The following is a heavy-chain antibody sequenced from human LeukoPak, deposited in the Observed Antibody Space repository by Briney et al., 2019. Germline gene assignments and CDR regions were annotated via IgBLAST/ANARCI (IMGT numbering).Heavy chain of an antibody. J-gene: IGHJ4*02. Sequence: PGGSLRLSCAASGFTFSSYAMSWVRQAPGKGLEWVALISYDGSDKFYADSVKGRFTISRDTSKDTLYLQMHSLRVEDTAVYYCARDLELPDYWGQGTLVTVSS. CDR1: GFTFSSYA. CDR2: ISYDGSDK. V-gene: IGHV3-30*04. D-gene: IGHD1-7*01. CDR3: ARDLELPDY.